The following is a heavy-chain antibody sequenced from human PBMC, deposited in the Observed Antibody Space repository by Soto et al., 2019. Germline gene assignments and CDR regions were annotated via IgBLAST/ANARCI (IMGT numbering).Heavy chain of an antibody. Sequence: QGQLQPWGAGLLNPSATLSLTCAVYGGPFTGYYWTWFRQPPGKGLGWIGEISPSGTTKYIPSLKSRVTISADTSKNQFSLKVTSVTAADTAVYYCVTSLWFGTQPEIWGQGALVTVSS. CDR1: GGPFTGYY. CDR2: ISPSGTT. D-gene: IGHD3-10*01. CDR3: VTSLWFGTQPEI. V-gene: IGHV4-34*01. J-gene: IGHJ4*02.